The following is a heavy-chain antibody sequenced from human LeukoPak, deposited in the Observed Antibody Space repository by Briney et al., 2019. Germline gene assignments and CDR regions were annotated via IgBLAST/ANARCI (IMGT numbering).Heavy chain of an antibody. CDR1: GYSISSGYY. V-gene: IGHV4-38-2*02. CDR3: ARAPISISVATPRPYFDY. D-gene: IGHD3-3*02. J-gene: IGHJ4*02. Sequence: NSSETLSLTCTVSGYSISSGYYWGWIRQPPGKGLEWIGSIYHSGSTYYNPSLKSRVTISVDTSKNQFSLKLSSVTAADTAVYYCARAPISISVATPRPYFDYWGQGTLVTVSS. CDR2: IYHSGST.